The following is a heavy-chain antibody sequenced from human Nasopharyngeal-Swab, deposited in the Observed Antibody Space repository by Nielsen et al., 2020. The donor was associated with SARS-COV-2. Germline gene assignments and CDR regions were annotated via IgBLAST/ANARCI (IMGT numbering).Heavy chain of an antibody. CDR3: ARGIHSSAWIVDY. CDR2: INVGNGNT. D-gene: IGHD6-25*01. V-gene: IGHV1-3*01. J-gene: IGHJ4*02. Sequence: ASVKVSCKASGYTFTNHAMHWVRQAPGQSLEWLGCINVGNGNTEYSQRFQGRVTISTDTSASTAFMELTNPRSEDTAIYYCARGIHSSAWIVDYWGQGTLVTVSS. CDR1: GYTFTNHA.